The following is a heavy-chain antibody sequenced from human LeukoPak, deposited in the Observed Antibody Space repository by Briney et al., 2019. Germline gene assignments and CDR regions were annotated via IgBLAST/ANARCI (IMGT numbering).Heavy chain of an antibody. J-gene: IGHJ4*02. CDR2: INPSGSST. Sequence: GASVKVSCTASGYIFTSYYMHWVRQAPGQGLEWMGIINPSGSSTSYAQKFQGRVTMTRDMSTSTVYMELSSLRSEDTAVYYCARDLKGGWLQPAYWGQGTLVTVSS. V-gene: IGHV1-46*01. CDR1: GYIFTSYY. CDR3: ARDLKGGWLQPAY. D-gene: IGHD5-24*01.